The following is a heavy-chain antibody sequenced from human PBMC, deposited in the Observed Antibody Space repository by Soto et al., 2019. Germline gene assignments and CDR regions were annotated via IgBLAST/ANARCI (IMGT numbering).Heavy chain of an antibody. J-gene: IGHJ1*01. D-gene: IGHD6-19*01. CDR1: GGSISSYY. CDR3: ARPGQYSSGWTGTWEYFHY. V-gene: IGHV4-59*08. Sequence: SETLSLTCTVSGGSISSYYWSWIRQPPGKGLEWIGYIYYIGITNYNPSLKSRVTISVDTSKNQFSLKLSSVTAADTGVYYCARPGQYSSGWTGTWEYFHYSGQGTLVTVSS. CDR2: IYYIGIT.